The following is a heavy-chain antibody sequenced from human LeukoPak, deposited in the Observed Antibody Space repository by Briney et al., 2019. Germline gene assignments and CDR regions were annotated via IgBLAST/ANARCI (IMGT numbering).Heavy chain of an antibody. Sequence: ESGPTLVKPTQTLTLICTFSGFSLSTSGVGVGWIRQPPGKALEWLALIYWDDDKRYSPSLKSRLTITKDTSKNQVVLTMTNMDPVDTATYYCAHRPLSWSSSWPGYFDYWGQGTLVTVSS. J-gene: IGHJ4*02. D-gene: IGHD6-13*01. CDR1: GFSLSTSGVG. V-gene: IGHV2-5*02. CDR3: AHRPLSWSSSWPGYFDY. CDR2: IYWDDDK.